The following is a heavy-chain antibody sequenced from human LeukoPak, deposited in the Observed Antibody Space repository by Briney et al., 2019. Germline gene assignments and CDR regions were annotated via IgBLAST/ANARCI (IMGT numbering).Heavy chain of an antibody. CDR2: ISAYNGNT. J-gene: IGHJ4*02. V-gene: IGHV1-18*01. Sequence: ASVKVSCKASGYTFTSYDINWVRQATGQGLEWMGWISAYNGNTNYAQKLQGRVTMTTDTSTSTAYMELRSLRSDDTAVYYCARGQYSSGWYDDWGQGTLVTVSS. CDR3: ARGQYSSGWYDD. CDR1: GYTFTSYD. D-gene: IGHD6-19*01.